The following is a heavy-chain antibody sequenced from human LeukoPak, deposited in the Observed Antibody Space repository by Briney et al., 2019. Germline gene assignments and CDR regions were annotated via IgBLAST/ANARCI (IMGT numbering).Heavy chain of an antibody. J-gene: IGHJ4*02. CDR1: GGSISSGGYS. CDR2: IYHSGST. D-gene: IGHD2-8*01. Sequence: SQTLSLTCAVSGGSISSGGYSWSWIRQPPGKGLEWIGYIYHSGSTYYNPSLKSRVTISVDTSKNQFSLKLTSVTAADTAVYYCARGICPNGVCSFHPFDYWGQGTLVTVSS. CDR3: ARGICPNGVCSFHPFDY. V-gene: IGHV4-30-2*01.